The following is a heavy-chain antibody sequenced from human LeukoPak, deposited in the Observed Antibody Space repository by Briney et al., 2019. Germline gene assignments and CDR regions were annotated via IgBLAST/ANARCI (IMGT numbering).Heavy chain of an antibody. CDR3: ARTYCSGGKCYFYYGY. D-gene: IGHD2-15*01. J-gene: IGHJ4*02. CDR1: GGTFSSYA. CDR2: ITTDNGKT. V-gene: IGHV1-18*01. Sequence: ASVKVSCKASGGTFSSYAISWVRQAPGQGLEWLGWITTDNGKTNYAQRLQGRVSMTTDTSTTTAYMELKRLTSDDTAVYYCARTYCSGGKCYFYYGYWGQGTLVTVSP.